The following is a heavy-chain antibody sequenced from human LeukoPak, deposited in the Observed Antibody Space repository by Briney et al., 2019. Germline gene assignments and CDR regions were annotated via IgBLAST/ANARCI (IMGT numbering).Heavy chain of an antibody. CDR2: ISSTSSHI. D-gene: IGHD3-10*01. CDR1: GFTFRDYS. V-gene: IGHV3-21*01. CDR3: ARDYYGAGIYCPDY. J-gene: IGHJ4*02. Sequence: PGGSLRLSCAASGFTFRDYSMNWVRQAPGKGLEWVSTISSTSSHIYYADSVKGRFTISRDNAKNSLYLQMNSLRAEDTAVYFCARDYYGAGIYCPDYWGQGTLVTVSS.